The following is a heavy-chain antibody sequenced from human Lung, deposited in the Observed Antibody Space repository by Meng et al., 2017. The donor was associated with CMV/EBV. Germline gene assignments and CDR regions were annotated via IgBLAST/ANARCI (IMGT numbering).Heavy chain of an antibody. CDR3: AREEILVEASAVGRAKYYYSGMDA. D-gene: IGHD2-15*01. Sequence: ASVKVSCKASGYTFTRYDINWVRQAAGQGLEWMGWMNTNSGNTGYAQNFQGRVTMTRNTATGTAYMELTSLTSEDTAVYYCAREEILVEASAVGRAKYYYSGMDAWGQGTTVTVSS. V-gene: IGHV1-8*01. J-gene: IGHJ6*02. CDR1: GYTFTRYD. CDR2: MNTNSGNT.